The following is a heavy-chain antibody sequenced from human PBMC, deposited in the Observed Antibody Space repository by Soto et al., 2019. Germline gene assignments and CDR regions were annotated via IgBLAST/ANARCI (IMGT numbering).Heavy chain of an antibody. J-gene: IGHJ4*02. Sequence: ESGRGLVQPGGSLRLSCTASGFSFSSYWMSWVRQAPGKGLEWVANIKEDGSETYYVGSVEGRFTISRDNAKNSLFVQMNSLRAEDTAMYYCAKHQVGHRVTNYWGQGTLVTVSS. CDR1: GFSFSSYW. V-gene: IGHV3-7*01. D-gene: IGHD1-26*01. CDR3: AKHQVGHRVTNY. CDR2: IKEDGSET.